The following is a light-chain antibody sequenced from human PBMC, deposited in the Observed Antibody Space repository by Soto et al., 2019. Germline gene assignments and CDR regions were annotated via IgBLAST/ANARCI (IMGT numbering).Light chain of an antibody. CDR2: VAF. Sequence: DIPMPQSPSSLSASVGDTVTMTCRASQSIALSVNWYQQKPGKAPKLLIYVAFTLESGVPSRFSGSGSGTEFTLTIRSLQPEDFATYYCQQSFRSPITFGQGTRLE. CDR3: QQSFRSPIT. CDR1: QSIALS. V-gene: IGKV1-39*01. J-gene: IGKJ5*01.